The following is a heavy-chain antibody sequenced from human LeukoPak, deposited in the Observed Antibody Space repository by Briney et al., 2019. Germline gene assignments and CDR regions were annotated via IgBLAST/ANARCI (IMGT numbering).Heavy chain of an antibody. D-gene: IGHD2-2*01. CDR3: AREFPPHCSSTSCYPDH. J-gene: IGHJ5*02. CDR1: GFNFSSYS. Sequence: GGSLRLSCAASGFNFSSYSLNWVRHAPGKGMEWVSYISSSTRRIYYADSVKGRFTISRDSAKNSLYLQMDSLRDEDTAMYYCAREFPPHCSSTSCYPDHWGQGTLVTVAS. V-gene: IGHV3-48*02. CDR2: ISSSTRRI.